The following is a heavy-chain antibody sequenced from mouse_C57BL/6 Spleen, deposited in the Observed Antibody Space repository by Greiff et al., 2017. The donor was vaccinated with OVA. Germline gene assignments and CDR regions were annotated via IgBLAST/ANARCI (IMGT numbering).Heavy chain of an antibody. CDR1: GYTFTDYY. V-gene: IGHV1-26*01. D-gene: IGHD2-5*01. CDR2: INPNNGGT. CDR3: ARQYSNYLDY. Sequence: VQLQQSGPELVKPGASVKISCKASGYTFTDYYMNWVKQSHGKSLEWIGDINPNNGGTSYNQKFKGKATLTVDKSSSTAYMELRSLTSEDSAVYSCARQYSNYLDYWGQGTTLTVSS. J-gene: IGHJ2*01.